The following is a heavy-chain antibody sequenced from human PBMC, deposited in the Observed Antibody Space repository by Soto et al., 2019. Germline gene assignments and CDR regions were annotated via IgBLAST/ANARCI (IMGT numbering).Heavy chain of an antibody. CDR3: ARQMKSTVTSFAFDI. Sequence: GESLMISCKGSAYSFTTYWIVWVRQMPGKGLEWMGLIYPGDSDTRYKPSFQGQVSISADKSSSTAYLQWSSLKASDTAIFYCARQMKSTVTSFAFDIWGQGTMVTVSS. CDR1: AYSFTTYW. D-gene: IGHD4-17*01. V-gene: IGHV5-51*01. J-gene: IGHJ3*02. CDR2: IYPGDSDT.